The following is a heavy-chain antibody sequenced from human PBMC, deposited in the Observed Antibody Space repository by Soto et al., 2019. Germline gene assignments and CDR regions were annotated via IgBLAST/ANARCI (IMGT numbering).Heavy chain of an antibody. CDR1: GGTFSTYA. Sequence: QVQLVQSGAEVKKPGSSVKVSCKASGGTFSTYAITWVRQAPGQGLEWLGGIIPIFGTTDYARKFKGRVTITAAESTSTVFIELSSLTSDDTAVYYCARGVGAYYFDYWGQGTLGTVSS. D-gene: IGHD1-26*01. J-gene: IGHJ4*02. CDR2: IIPIFGTT. V-gene: IGHV1-69*01. CDR3: ARGVGAYYFDY.